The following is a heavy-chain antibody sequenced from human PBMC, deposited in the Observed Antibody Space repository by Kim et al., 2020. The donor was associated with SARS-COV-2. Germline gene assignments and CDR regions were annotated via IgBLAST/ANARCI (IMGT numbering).Heavy chain of an antibody. CDR1: GGSISSSSYY. V-gene: IGHV4-39*01. J-gene: IGHJ4*02. Sequence: SETLSLTCTVSGGSISSSSYYWGWIRQPPGKGLEWIGSIYYSGSTYYNPSLKSRVTISVDTSKNQFSLKLSSVTAADTAVYYCARPEYYYDSSGYLYWGQGTLVTVSS. CDR3: ARPEYYYDSSGYLY. D-gene: IGHD3-22*01. CDR2: IYYSGST.